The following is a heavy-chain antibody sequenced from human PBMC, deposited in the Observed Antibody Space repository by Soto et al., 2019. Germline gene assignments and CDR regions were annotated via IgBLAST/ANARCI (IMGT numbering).Heavy chain of an antibody. J-gene: IGHJ4*02. D-gene: IGHD6-6*01. CDR3: AREHRYSSSSRSGPRLVNYFDY. V-gene: IGHV3-21*04. CDR2: ISSSSSYI. Sequence: EVQLVESGGGLVKPGGSLRLSCAASGFTFSSYSMNWVRQAPGKGLEWVSSISSSSSYIYYADSVKGRFTISRDNAKNSLYLQMNSLRAEDTAVYYCAREHRYSSSSRSGPRLVNYFDYWGQGTLVTVSS. CDR1: GFTFSSYS.